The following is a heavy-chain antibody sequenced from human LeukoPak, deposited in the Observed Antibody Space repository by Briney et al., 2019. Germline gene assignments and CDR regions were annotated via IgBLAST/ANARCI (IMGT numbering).Heavy chain of an antibody. CDR1: GGTFSSYA. V-gene: IGHV1-69*05. J-gene: IGHJ6*03. D-gene: IGHD2-2*01. CDR3: ARSCSSTSCFGGYYYMDV. CDR2: IIPIFGTA. Sequence: ASVKVSCKASGGTFSSYAISWVRQAPGQGLEWMGGIIPIFGTANYAQKFQGRVTITTDESTSTAYMELSSLRSEDTAVYYCARSCSSTSCFGGYYYMDVWGKGTTVTVSS.